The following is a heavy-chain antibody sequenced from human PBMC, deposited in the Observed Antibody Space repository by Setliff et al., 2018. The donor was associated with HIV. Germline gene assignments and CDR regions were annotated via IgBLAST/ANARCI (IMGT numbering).Heavy chain of an antibody. Sequence: LSLTCTVSGDSISSYYWSWIQQPPGKGLEWIGYIYYSGSTNYNPSLKSRVTISVDTSKNQLSLKLSSVTAADTAVYYCARQVGNKVLFDSWGQGTLVTVSS. CDR3: ARQVGNKVLFDS. D-gene: IGHD7-27*01. J-gene: IGHJ4*02. CDR1: GDSISSYY. CDR2: IYYSGST. V-gene: IGHV4-59*01.